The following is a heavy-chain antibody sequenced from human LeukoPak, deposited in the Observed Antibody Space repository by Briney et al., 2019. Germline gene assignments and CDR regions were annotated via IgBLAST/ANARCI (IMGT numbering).Heavy chain of an antibody. D-gene: IGHD4-17*01. CDR2: ISGSGGST. CDR3: ARRALADYGDNWFDP. V-gene: IGHV3-23*01. J-gene: IGHJ5*02. CDR1: GFTFSSYA. Sequence: GGPLRLSCAASGFTFSSYAMSWVRQAPGKGLEWVSAISGSGGSTYYADSVKGRFTISRDNSKNTLYLQMNSLRAEDTAVYYCARRALADYGDNWFDPWGQGTLVTVSS.